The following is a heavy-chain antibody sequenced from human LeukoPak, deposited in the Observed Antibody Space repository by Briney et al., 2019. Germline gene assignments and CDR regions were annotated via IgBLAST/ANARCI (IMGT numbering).Heavy chain of an antibody. V-gene: IGHV3-7*01. CDR2: IKQDGSEK. D-gene: IGHD2-2*01. J-gene: IGHJ5*02. CDR3: ARDDCSSISCYHNWFDP. Sequence: PGGSLRLSCSASGFNFRGFAMGWVRQAPGKGLEWVANIKQDGSEKYYVDSVKGRFTISRDNAKNSLYLQMGSLRAEDTAVYYCARDDCSSISCYHNWFDPWGQGTLVTVSS. CDR1: GFNFRGFA.